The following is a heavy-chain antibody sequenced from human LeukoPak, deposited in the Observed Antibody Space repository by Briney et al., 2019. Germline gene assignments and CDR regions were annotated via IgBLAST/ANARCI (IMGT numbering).Heavy chain of an antibody. CDR2: IYTSGST. CDR3: ARERALGYSSSWTDY. Sequence: SEALSLTCTVSGGSISSYYWSWIRQPAGKGLEWIGRIYTSGSTNYNPSLKSRVTMSVDTSKNQFSLKLSSVTAADTAVYYCARERALGYSSSWTDYWGQGTLVTVSS. V-gene: IGHV4-4*07. CDR1: GGSISSYY. J-gene: IGHJ4*02. D-gene: IGHD6-13*01.